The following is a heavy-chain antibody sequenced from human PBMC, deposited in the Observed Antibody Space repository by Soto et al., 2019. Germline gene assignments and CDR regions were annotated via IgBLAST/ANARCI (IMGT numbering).Heavy chain of an antibody. Sequence: PGESLKISCKGSGYTFTNRWIAWVRQMPGKGLEWMGIINPGDSGTRYSPSFQGQVTISADKSISSAYLQWSSLKASDTAIYFCARPDSNGWYDLWGQGSLVTVSS. D-gene: IGHD3-22*01. CDR3: ARPDSNGWYDL. J-gene: IGHJ5*02. CDR2: INPGDSGT. CDR1: GYTFTNRW. V-gene: IGHV5-51*01.